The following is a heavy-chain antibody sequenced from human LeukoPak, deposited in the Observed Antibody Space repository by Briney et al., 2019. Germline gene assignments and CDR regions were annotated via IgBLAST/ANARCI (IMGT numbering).Heavy chain of an antibody. Sequence: ASVKVPCKASGYTFTSYDINWVRQAPGQGLEWMGWISAYNGNTNYAQKLQGRVTMTTDTSTSTAYMELRSLRSDDTAVYYCARDTAVETAIHLSHWYFDLWGRGTLVTVSS. CDR1: GYTFTSYD. CDR3: ARDTAVETAIHLSHWYFDL. J-gene: IGHJ2*01. CDR2: ISAYNGNT. D-gene: IGHD2-21*02. V-gene: IGHV1-18*01.